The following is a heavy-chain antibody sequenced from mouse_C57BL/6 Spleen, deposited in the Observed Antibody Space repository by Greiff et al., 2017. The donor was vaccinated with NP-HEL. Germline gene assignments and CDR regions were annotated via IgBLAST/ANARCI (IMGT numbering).Heavy chain of an antibody. D-gene: IGHD2-4*01. V-gene: IGHV1-82*01. CDR2: IYPGDGDT. Sequence: VQLQESGPELVKPGASVKISCKASGYAFSSSWMNWVKQRPGKGLEWIGRIYPGDGDTNYNGKFKGKATLTADKSSSTAYMQLSSLTSEDSAVYFCAREVLYDYDGFAYWGQGTLVTVSA. CDR1: GYAFSSSW. J-gene: IGHJ3*01. CDR3: AREVLYDYDGFAY.